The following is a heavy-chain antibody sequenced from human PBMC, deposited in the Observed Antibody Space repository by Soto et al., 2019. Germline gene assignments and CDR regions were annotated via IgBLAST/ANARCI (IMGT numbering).Heavy chain of an antibody. V-gene: IGHV3-64*02. Sequence: GGSLRLYCACSGFTFSNYAMHWVRQAPGKGLEYVSAISDNGFSTYYGDSVRGRFIISRDNSKNTLYLQMGSLRAEDMAVYYCARVGPPLDYWGQGT. CDR1: GFTFSNYA. J-gene: IGHJ4*02. CDR2: ISDNGFST. CDR3: ARVGPPLDY.